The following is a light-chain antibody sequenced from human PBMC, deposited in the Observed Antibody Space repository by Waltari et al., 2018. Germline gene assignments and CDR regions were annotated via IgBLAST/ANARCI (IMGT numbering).Light chain of an antibody. V-gene: IGKV2-28*01. CDR2: LVS. CDR3: MQGLQTPT. Sequence: DIVMTQSQISMPDTHGEQATICCRYSQSLLHSDGYHYFGWYLQKPGQSPQLLIYLVSTRAPWVPDRFSGGGSGTEFTLKISRVEAGDVGIYYCMQGLQTPTFGQGTRVELK. CDR1: QSLLHSDGYHY. J-gene: IGKJ1*01.